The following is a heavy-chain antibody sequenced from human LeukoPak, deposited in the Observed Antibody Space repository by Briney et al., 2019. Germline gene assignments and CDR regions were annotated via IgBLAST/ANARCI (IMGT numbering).Heavy chain of an antibody. Sequence: ASVKVSCKASGYTFTSYGISWVRQAPGQGLEWMGWMNPNSGNTGYAQKFQGRVTMTRNTSISTAYMELSSLRSEDTAVYYCARVSVLWFGELSDYYYYYYMDVWGKGTTVTISS. J-gene: IGHJ6*03. CDR2: MNPNSGNT. D-gene: IGHD3-10*01. CDR1: GYTFTSYG. V-gene: IGHV1-8*02. CDR3: ARVSVLWFGELSDYYYYYYMDV.